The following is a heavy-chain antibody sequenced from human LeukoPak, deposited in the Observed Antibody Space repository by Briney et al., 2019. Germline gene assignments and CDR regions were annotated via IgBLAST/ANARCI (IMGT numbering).Heavy chain of an antibody. V-gene: IGHV3-73*01. CDR3: STGSSSSGGY. CDR1: GFTFSGSA. Sequence: GVSLKLSCAASGFTFSGSAMHWVRQASGKGVEWVGRIRSKANSYATAYAASVKGRFTISRDDSKNTAYLQMNSLKTEDTAVYYCSTGSSSSGGYWGQGTLVTVSS. CDR2: IRSKANSYAT. J-gene: IGHJ4*02. D-gene: IGHD6-6*01.